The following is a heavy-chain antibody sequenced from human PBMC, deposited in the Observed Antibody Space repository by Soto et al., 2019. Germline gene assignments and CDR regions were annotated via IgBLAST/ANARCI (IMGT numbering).Heavy chain of an antibody. CDR3: AKRGSGSQFDY. D-gene: IGHD1-26*01. J-gene: IGHJ4*02. CDR2: ISGSGDST. V-gene: IGHV3-23*01. CDR1: GFTFSSYA. Sequence: EVQLLESGGGSVQPGGSLRLSCAASGFTFSSYAMSWVRQAPGKGLEWVSVISGSGDSTYYADSVKGRFTISRDNSKNTLYLQMNSLRAEDTAVYYCAKRGSGSQFDYWGQGTLVTVSS.